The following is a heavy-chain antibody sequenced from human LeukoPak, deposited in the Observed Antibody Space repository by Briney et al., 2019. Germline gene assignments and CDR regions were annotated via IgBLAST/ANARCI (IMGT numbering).Heavy chain of an antibody. CDR2: ISYDGSNK. CDR1: GFTFSSYA. V-gene: IGHV3-30-3*01. J-gene: IGHJ4*02. D-gene: IGHD5-24*01. Sequence: GGSLRPSCAASGFTFSSYAMHWVRQAPGKGLEWVAVISYDGSNKYCADSVKGRFTISRDNSKNTLYLQMNSLRAEDTAVYYCARVRDGYNLYFDYWGQGTLVTVSS. CDR3: ARVRDGYNLYFDY.